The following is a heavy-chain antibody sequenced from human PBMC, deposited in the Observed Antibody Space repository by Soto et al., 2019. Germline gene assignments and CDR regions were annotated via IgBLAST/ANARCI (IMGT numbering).Heavy chain of an antibody. D-gene: IGHD4-17*01. CDR2: IYHSGST. Sequence: SETLSLTCTVSGGSISNYYWSWVRQPPGKGLEWIGEIYHSGSTNYNPSLKSRVTISVDKSKNQFSLKLSSVTAADTAVYYCARGAPDYEGWFDPSGQGTLVTVSS. J-gene: IGHJ5*02. CDR3: ARGAPDYEGWFDP. V-gene: IGHV4-59*12. CDR1: GGSISNYY.